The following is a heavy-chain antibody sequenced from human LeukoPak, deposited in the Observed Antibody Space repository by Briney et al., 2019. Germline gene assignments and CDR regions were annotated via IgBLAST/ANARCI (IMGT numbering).Heavy chain of an antibody. CDR3: AKDQPGDDYVWGSYRYLGY. CDR1: GFTFISYG. Sequence: GGSLGLSCAASGFTFISYGMHWVRQAPGKGLEWVAFIRYDGNNKYYADSVKGRFTISRDNSKNTLYLQMNSLRAEDTAVYYCAKDQPGDDYVWGSYRYLGYWGQGTLVTVSS. D-gene: IGHD3-16*02. CDR2: IRYDGNNK. V-gene: IGHV3-30*02. J-gene: IGHJ4*02.